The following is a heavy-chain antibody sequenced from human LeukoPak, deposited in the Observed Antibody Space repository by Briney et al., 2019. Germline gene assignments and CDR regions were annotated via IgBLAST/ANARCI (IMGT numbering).Heavy chain of an antibody. Sequence: GASLQISCKGSGSSFTSYWIGWVRQMPGKGLEGMGIIYPGDSDTRYSPSFQGQVTISADKSISTAYLQWSSLKASDTAMYYCARRYGVGWFDPWGQGTLVTVSS. CDR2: IYPGDSDT. CDR1: GSSFTSYW. V-gene: IGHV5-51*01. J-gene: IGHJ5*02. CDR3: ARRYGVGWFDP. D-gene: IGHD4-17*01.